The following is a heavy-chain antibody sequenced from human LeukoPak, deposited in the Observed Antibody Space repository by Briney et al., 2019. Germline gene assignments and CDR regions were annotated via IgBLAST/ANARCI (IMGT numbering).Heavy chain of an antibody. Sequence: SETLSLTCTVSGGSISSYYWSWIRQPPGKGLEWIGNIYHSGNTYYKPSLKSRVTISVDTSKNQFSLKLSSVTAADTAVYYCARVTSRLGVCDYWGQGTLVTVSS. CDR2: IYHSGNT. J-gene: IGHJ4*02. D-gene: IGHD2-8*01. CDR3: ARVTSRLGVCDY. V-gene: IGHV4-59*08. CDR1: GGSISSYY.